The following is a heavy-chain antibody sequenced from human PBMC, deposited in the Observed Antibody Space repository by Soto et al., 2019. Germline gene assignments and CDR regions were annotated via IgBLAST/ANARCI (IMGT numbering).Heavy chain of an antibody. D-gene: IGHD5-12*01. CDR2: MNPNSGNT. CDR1: GYTLAIYD. V-gene: IGHV1-8*01. Sequence: ASVKVSCKASGYTLAIYDINWVRQATGQGLEWMGWMNPNSGNTGYAQKFQGRVTMTRNTSISTAYMELSSLRSEDTAVYYCARGHIVATIRGYYYYYMAVWGKGTTVTVSS. J-gene: IGHJ6*03. CDR3: ARGHIVATIRGYYYYYMAV.